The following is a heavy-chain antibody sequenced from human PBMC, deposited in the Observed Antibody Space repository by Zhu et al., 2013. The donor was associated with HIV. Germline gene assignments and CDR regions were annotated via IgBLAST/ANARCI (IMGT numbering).Heavy chain of an antibody. V-gene: IGHV4-59*01. CDR1: GGSISSYY. CDR2: IYYSGST. Sequence: VQLQESGPGLVKPSETLSLTCTVSGGSISSYYWSWIRQPPGKGLEWTGYIYYSGSTNYNPSLKSRVTISVDTSKNQFSLKLSSVTAADTAVYYCARDPAAYSSDPWYFDLWGLAPWSLSPQ. CDR3: ARDPAAYSSDPWYFDL. D-gene: IGHD6-19*01. J-gene: IGHJ2*01.